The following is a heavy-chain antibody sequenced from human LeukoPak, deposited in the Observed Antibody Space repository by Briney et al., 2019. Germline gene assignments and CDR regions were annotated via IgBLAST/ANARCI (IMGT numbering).Heavy chain of an antibody. V-gene: IGHV4-39*07. CDR3: ARARFIAAAGTNWFDP. D-gene: IGHD6-13*01. CDR2: IYYSGST. Sequence: SETLSLTCTVSGGSISSSSYYWGWIRQPPGKGLEWIGSIYYSGSTYYNPSLKSRVTISVDRSKNQFSLKLSSVTAADTAVYYCARARFIAAAGTNWFDPWGQGTLVTVSS. CDR1: GGSISSSSYY. J-gene: IGHJ5*02.